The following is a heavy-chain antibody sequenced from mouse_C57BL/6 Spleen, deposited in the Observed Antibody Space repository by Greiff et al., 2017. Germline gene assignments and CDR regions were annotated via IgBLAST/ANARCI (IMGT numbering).Heavy chain of an antibody. CDR2: INPNYGTT. CDR3: ARGVYYGSSGYYFDY. J-gene: IGHJ2*01. D-gene: IGHD1-1*01. V-gene: IGHV1-39*01. Sequence: VQLKESGPELVKPGASVKISCKASGYSFTDYNMNWVKQSNGKSLEWIGVINPNYGTTSYNQKFKGKATLTVDQSSSTAYMQLNSLTSEDSAVYYCARGVYYGSSGYYFDYWGQGTTLTVSS. CDR1: GYSFTDYN.